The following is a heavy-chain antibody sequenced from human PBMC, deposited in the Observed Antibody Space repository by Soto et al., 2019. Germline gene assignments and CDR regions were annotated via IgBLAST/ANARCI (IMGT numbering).Heavy chain of an antibody. Sequence: SETLSLTCAVSGGSLSDYYWSWIRQPPGKGLEWIGEINHSGSIKYNPSLKSRVTISVDTSKNQFSLKLSSVTAADTAVYYCARGSMYSNYNWFDPWGQGTLVTVSS. CDR2: INHSGSI. J-gene: IGHJ5*02. V-gene: IGHV4-34*01. D-gene: IGHD4-4*01. CDR1: GGSLSDYY. CDR3: ARGSMYSNYNWFDP.